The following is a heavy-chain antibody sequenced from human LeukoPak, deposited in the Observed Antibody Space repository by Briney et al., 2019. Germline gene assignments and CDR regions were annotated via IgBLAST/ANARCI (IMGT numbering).Heavy chain of an antibody. J-gene: IGHJ4*02. CDR3: ARVKVGATIQPFDY. V-gene: IGHV1-69*01. CDR2: IIPIFGTA. Sequence: GSSVKVSCKASGGTFSSYAISWVRQAPGPGLEWMGGIIPIFGTANYAQKFPGRVTITADESTSTAYMELSSLRSEDTAVYYCARVKVGATIQPFDYWGQGTLVTVSS. CDR1: GGTFSSYA. D-gene: IGHD1-26*01.